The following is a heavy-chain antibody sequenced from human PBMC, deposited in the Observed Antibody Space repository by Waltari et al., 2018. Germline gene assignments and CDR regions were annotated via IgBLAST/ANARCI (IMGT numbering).Heavy chain of an antibody. CDR1: GGTFSSYA. CDR3: ARDHRMITFGGVIVRNAFDI. Sequence: QVQLVQSGAEVKKPGSSVKVSCKASGGTFSSYAISWVRQAPGQGLEWMGGIIPILGTANYAQKFQGRVTITADKSTSTAYMELSSLRSEDTAVYYCARDHRMITFGGVIVRNAFDIWGQGTMVTVSS. J-gene: IGHJ3*02. CDR2: IIPILGTA. D-gene: IGHD3-16*02. V-gene: IGHV1-69*14.